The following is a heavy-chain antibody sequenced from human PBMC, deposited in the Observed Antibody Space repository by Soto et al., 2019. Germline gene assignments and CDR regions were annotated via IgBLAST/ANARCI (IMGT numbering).Heavy chain of an antibody. Sequence: QVQLVESGGGVVQPGTSLRLSCAAPRLIFSSSDMHWVRQAPGKGLEWVALIWSDGSRGFYADSVKGRFTISRDNSENILYLQMNLLRGEDTAVYYCAGEPKGGAYDMDVWGQGTTVTVSS. CDR3: AGEPKGGAYDMDV. D-gene: IGHD3-16*01. V-gene: IGHV3-33*01. CDR1: RLIFSSSD. J-gene: IGHJ6*02. CDR2: IWSDGSRG.